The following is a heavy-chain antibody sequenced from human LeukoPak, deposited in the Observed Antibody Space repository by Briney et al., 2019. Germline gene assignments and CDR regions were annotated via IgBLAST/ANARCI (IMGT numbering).Heavy chain of an antibody. Sequence: GGSLRLSCAASGFIFSSYEMNWVRQAPGKGLEWVSSISSSGGLIYYADSAQGRFTISRDNAKNSLYLQMNSLRAEDTAVYYCARAFMISPDYWGQGTLVTVSS. J-gene: IGHJ4*02. V-gene: IGHV3-48*03. CDR1: GFIFSSYE. D-gene: IGHD3-16*01. CDR2: ISSSGGLI. CDR3: ARAFMISPDY.